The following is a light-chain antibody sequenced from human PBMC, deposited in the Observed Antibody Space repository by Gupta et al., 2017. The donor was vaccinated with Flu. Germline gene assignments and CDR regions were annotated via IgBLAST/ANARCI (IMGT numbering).Light chain of an antibody. Sequence: DIQMTQSPSSLSASVGDRVTITCRASQSISNFLNWYQQKPGKAPKLLVYSASNLQSGVPSRFSGSGSGTDFTLTITSLQPEDFATYYCQQSFNSPRTFGQGTKAEIK. J-gene: IGKJ1*01. CDR1: QSISNF. CDR3: QQSFNSPRT. V-gene: IGKV1-39*01. CDR2: SAS.